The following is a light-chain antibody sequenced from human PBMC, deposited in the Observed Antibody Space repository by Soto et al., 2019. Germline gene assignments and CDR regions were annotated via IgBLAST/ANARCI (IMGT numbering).Light chain of an antibody. CDR1: SSNIGAGYD. CDR3: QSHDTSLSGSRV. J-gene: IGLJ1*01. V-gene: IGLV1-40*01. Sequence: QSVLTQPPSVSGAPGQRATISCTGSSSNIGAGYDVHWYQQLPGTAPKLLIYGNNNRPSGVPDRFSGSKSGTSASLAITGLLPEDEADYYCQSHDTSLSGSRVFGTGTKVTVL. CDR2: GNN.